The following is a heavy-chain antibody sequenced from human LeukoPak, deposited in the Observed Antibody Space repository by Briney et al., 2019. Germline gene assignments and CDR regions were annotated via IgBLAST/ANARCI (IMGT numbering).Heavy chain of an antibody. CDR3: VKDANYYDSSGYYDY. CDR1: RFPFSSYE. V-gene: IGHV3-64D*06. D-gene: IGHD3-22*01. Sequence: GGSLRLSCAASRFPFSSYEMNWVRQAPGKGLEYVSAISTNGGSTYYADSVKGRFTISRGNSKNTLYLQMSSLRTEDAAVYYCVKDANYYDSSGYYDYWGQGTLVTVSS. J-gene: IGHJ4*02. CDR2: ISTNGGST.